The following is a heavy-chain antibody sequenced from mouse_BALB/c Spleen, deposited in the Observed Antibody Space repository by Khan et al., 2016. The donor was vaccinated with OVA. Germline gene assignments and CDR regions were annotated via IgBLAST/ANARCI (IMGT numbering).Heavy chain of an antibody. J-gene: IGHJ4*01. CDR3: ARDGSRYNYAMDY. D-gene: IGHD2-3*01. CDR1: GYSITSDYA. V-gene: IGHV3-2*02. Sequence: EVQLQESGPGLVKPSQSLSLTCTATGYSITSDYAWNWIRQFPGNKLEWMGYISSSGSTNYNPALKSRISITRDTSKNQFFLQLNSVTTEDTATYYCARDGSRYNYAMDYWGQGTSGTVSS. CDR2: ISSSGST.